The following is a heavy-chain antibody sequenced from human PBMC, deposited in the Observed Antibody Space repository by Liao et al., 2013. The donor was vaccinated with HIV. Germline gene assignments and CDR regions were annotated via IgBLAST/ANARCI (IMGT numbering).Heavy chain of an antibody. Sequence: QVQLQQWGAGLLKPSETLSLTCAVYGGSFSSHYWSWIRQSPGKGLEWIGEIKHSGSTTHNPSLKSRVTMSVDTSKNQFSLNLNSLTAADTAVYYCARVPFTTGHFGYFDLWGRGTLVTVSS. V-gene: IGHV4-34*01. CDR3: ARVPFTTGHFGYFDL. CDR2: IKHSGST. J-gene: IGHJ2*01. D-gene: IGHD2/OR15-2a*01. CDR1: GGSFSSHY.